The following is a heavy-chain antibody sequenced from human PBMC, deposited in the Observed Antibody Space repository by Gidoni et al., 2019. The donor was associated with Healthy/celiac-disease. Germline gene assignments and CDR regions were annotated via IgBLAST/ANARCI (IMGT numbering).Heavy chain of an antibody. V-gene: IGHV3-7*01. Sequence: EVQLVESGGGLVQPGGSMRLSCAASGFPFSSYWMRWVRQAPGKGLEWVANIKQDGSEKYYVDSVKGRFTISRDNAKNSLYLQMNSLRAEDTAVYYCARDRYCSSTSCYGWFDPWGQGTLVTVSS. CDR3: ARDRYCSSTSCYGWFDP. J-gene: IGHJ5*02. D-gene: IGHD2-2*01. CDR1: GFPFSSYW. CDR2: IKQDGSEK.